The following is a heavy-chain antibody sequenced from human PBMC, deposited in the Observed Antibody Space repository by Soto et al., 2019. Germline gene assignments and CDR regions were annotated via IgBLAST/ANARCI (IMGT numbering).Heavy chain of an antibody. J-gene: IGHJ6*02. CDR1: GFSFDEYS. Sequence: GGSLRLSCATSGFSFDEYSMHWVRQVPGKGLEWVSTISWDSASMVYADFVKGRFTISRDYVKNSLHLQMNSLRPEDTALYYCVKDVRTSRDLYYGMDVWGQGTTVTVSS. CDR3: VKDVRTSRDLYYGMDV. D-gene: IGHD3-10*01. CDR2: ISWDSASM. V-gene: IGHV3-9*01.